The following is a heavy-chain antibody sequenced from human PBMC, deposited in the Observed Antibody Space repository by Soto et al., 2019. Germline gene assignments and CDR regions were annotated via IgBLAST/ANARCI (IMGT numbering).Heavy chain of an antibody. CDR3: ARGLITGSHYSGGWYYFDS. CDR2: INHSGSA. D-gene: IGHD6-19*01. V-gene: IGHV4-34*01. Sequence: SETLALTCAVYGESFSGHIWTWIRQTPGKGLQWIGQINHSGSASYNPSLKSRVTISVHTSNSQFSLELSSVTAADTAVYYCARGLITGSHYSGGWYYFDSWGQGTQVTVSS. J-gene: IGHJ4*02. CDR1: GESFSGHI.